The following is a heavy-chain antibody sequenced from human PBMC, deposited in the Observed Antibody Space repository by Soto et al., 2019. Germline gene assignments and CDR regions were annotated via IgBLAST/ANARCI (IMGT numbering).Heavy chain of an antibody. CDR2: IIPIFGTA. CDR3: AFCGDCYSNWGYYYYYGMDV. Sequence: QVQLVQSGAEVKKPGSSVKVSCKASGGTFSSYAISWVRQAPGQGLEWMGGIIPIFGTANYAQKFQGRVTITADESTSAAYMELSSLRSEDTAVYYCAFCGDCYSNWGYYYYYGMDVWGQGTTVTVSS. V-gene: IGHV1-69*12. CDR1: GGTFSSYA. D-gene: IGHD2-21*02. J-gene: IGHJ6*02.